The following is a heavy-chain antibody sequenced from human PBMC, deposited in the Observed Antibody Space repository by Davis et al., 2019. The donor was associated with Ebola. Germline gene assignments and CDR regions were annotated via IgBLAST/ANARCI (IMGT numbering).Heavy chain of an antibody. J-gene: IGHJ5*02. Sequence: GGSLRLSCAASGFTFSDYYMTRIRQAPGKGLEWVSYISSSGSTIYYADSVKGRFTISRDNAKNSLYLQMNSLRAEDTAVYYCARQVWNFDNWFDPWGQGTLVTVSS. V-gene: IGHV3-11*01. CDR1: GFTFSDYY. CDR2: ISSSGSTI. CDR3: ARQVWNFDNWFDP. D-gene: IGHD1-7*01.